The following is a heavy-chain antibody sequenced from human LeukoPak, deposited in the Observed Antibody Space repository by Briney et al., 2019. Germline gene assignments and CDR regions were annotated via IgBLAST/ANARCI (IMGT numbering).Heavy chain of an antibody. V-gene: IGHV3-23*01. D-gene: IGHD3-3*02. CDR3: ARDIEFST. CDR1: GFTFSDSA. Sequence: TGGSLRLSCAASGFTFSDSAMNWVRQAPGKGLEWLSLINFSGGNTYYADSMEGRFTISRDNSKDTLYLQMNSLRAEDTAIYYCARDIEFSTWGLGTMVTVSS. CDR2: INFSGGNT. J-gene: IGHJ3*01.